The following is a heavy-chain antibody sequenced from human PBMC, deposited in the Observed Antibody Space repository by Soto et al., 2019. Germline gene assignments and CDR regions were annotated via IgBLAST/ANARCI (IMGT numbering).Heavy chain of an antibody. Sequence: ASVKVSCKASGGTFSSYAISWVRQAPGQGLEWMGGIIPIFGTANYAQKLQGRVTITADESTSTAYMELSSLRSEDTAVYYCARVRSDSSGYYGPHDAFDIWGQGTMVTVSS. CDR2: IIPIFGTA. V-gene: IGHV1-69*13. CDR3: ARVRSDSSGYYGPHDAFDI. J-gene: IGHJ3*02. CDR1: GGTFSSYA. D-gene: IGHD3-22*01.